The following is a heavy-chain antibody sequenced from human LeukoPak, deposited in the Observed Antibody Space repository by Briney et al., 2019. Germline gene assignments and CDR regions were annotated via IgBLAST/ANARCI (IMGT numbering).Heavy chain of an antibody. CDR3: ARDGTDYVWGHKYFDY. V-gene: IGHV3-30-3*01. Sequence: GGSLRLSCAASGFTFSSYAMHWVRQAPGKGLEWVAVISYDGSNKYYADSVKGRFTISRDNSKNTLYLQMNSLRAEDTAVYYCARDGTDYVWGHKYFDYWGQGTLVTVSS. CDR1: GFTFSSYA. CDR2: ISYDGSNK. J-gene: IGHJ4*02. D-gene: IGHD3-16*01.